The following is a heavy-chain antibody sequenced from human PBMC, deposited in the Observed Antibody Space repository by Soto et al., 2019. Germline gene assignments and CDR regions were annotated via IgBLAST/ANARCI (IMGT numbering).Heavy chain of an antibody. V-gene: IGHV3-30-3*01. CDR2: ISYDGSNK. CDR3: ARVAVEMATIHVFDY. Sequence: QVQLVESGGGVVQPGRSLRLSCAASGFTFSSYAMHWVRQAPGKGLEWVAVISYDGSNKYYADSVKGRFTISRDNSKNTLELQKNSLRAEDTAVYYCARVAVEMATIHVFDYWGQGTLVTVSS. D-gene: IGHD5-12*01. J-gene: IGHJ4*02. CDR1: GFTFSSYA.